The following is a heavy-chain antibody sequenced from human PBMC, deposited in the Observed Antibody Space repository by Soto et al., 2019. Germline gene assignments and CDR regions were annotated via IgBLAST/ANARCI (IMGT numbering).Heavy chain of an antibody. D-gene: IGHD3-22*01. CDR2: INHGGST. J-gene: IGHJ4*02. CDR3: ASGGQTIITKD. CDR1: GGSFSGYY. Sequence: PSETLSLTCAVYGGSFSGYYWSWIRQPPGKGLDWIGEINHGGSTNYNPSLKSRVTISIDTSKNQFSLKLSSVTAADTDVYYCASGGQTIITKDWGQGTLVTVSS. V-gene: IGHV4-34*01.